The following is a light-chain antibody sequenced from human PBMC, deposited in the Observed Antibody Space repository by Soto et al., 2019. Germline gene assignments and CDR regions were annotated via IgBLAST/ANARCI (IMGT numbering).Light chain of an antibody. CDR1: QDISNY. Sequence: DIQMTQSPSSLSASVGDRVTITCQASQDISNYLSWYQQKPGKAPKLLIYDASNLETGVPSRFSGSGSGTDFTFTISSLQPEDIATYYCQQYDTLRVTFGPGTKVDIK. CDR3: QQYDTLRVT. J-gene: IGKJ3*01. CDR2: DAS. V-gene: IGKV1-33*01.